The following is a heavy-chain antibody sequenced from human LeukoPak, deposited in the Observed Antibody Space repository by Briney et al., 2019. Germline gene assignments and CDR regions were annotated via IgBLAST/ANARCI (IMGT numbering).Heavy chain of an antibody. CDR3: TRQTVNEDYYYYYMDV. CDR1: GFTFSDYY. CDR2: IRSKANSYAT. Sequence: PGGSLRLSCAASGFTFSDYYMSWIRQASGKGLEWVGRIRSKANSYATAYAASVKGRFTISRDDSKNTAYLQMNSLKSEDTAVYSWTRQTVNEDYYYYYMDVWGKGTTVTISS. V-gene: IGHV3-73*01. J-gene: IGHJ6*03. D-gene: IGHD4-17*01.